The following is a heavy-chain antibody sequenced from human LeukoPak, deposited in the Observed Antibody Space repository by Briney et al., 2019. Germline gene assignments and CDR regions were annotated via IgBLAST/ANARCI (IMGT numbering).Heavy chain of an antibody. D-gene: IGHD1-26*01. V-gene: IGHV1-69*05. Sequence: ASVKVSCKASGGTFSSYAISWVRQAPGQGLEWMGGIIPIFGTANYAQKFQSRVTITTDESTSTAYMELSSLRSEDTAVYYCANTQRELLHFDYWGQGTLVTVSS. CDR1: GGTFSSYA. J-gene: IGHJ4*02. CDR3: ANTQRELLHFDY. CDR2: IIPIFGTA.